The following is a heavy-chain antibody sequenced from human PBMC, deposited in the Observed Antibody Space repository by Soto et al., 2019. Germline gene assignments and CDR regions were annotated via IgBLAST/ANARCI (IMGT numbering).Heavy chain of an antibody. V-gene: IGHV3-7*03. D-gene: IGHD6-6*01. CDR1: GFTFSSYW. CDR2: IKQDGSEK. CDR3: AWGSSSFQFDY. J-gene: IGHJ4*02. Sequence: HPGGSLRLSCAASGFTFSSYWMSWVRQAPGKGLEWVANIKQDGSEKYYVDSVKGRFTISRDNAKNSLYLQMNSLRAEDTAVYYCAWGSSSFQFDYWGQGTLVTVSS.